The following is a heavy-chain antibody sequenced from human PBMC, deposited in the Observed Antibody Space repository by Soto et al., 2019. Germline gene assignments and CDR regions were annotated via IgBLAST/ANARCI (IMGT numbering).Heavy chain of an antibody. J-gene: IGHJ4*02. CDR3: XXXXXXXXYTVER. D-gene: IGHD4-17*01. CDR2: IRRHTSVT. CDR1: GLTLSTSS. Sequence: EVQLVESGGMLVQPGGSLRLSCAAFGLTLSTSSMNWVRQAPGRGLEWISYIRRHTSVTAYADSVKGRFTISRDSAKXXXXXXXXXXXXXXXXXXXXXXXXXXXXYTVERWGQGTLVTVSS. V-gene: IGHV3-48*01.